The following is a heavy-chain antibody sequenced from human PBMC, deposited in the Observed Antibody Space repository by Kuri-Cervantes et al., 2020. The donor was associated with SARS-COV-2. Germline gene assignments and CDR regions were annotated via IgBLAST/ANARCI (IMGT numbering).Heavy chain of an antibody. V-gene: IGHV1-2*02. J-gene: IGHJ4*02. CDR1: GYTFNDYY. D-gene: IGHD6-6*01. Sequence: ASVQVSCKASGYTFNDYYMHWVRQAPGQGLEWMGWINPNSGGTNYAQKFQGRVTVTSDTSISTAYMELSGLRSDDTAVYYCTRDGGIAARSDYWGQGTLVTVSS. CDR3: TRDGGIAARSDY. CDR2: INPNSGGT.